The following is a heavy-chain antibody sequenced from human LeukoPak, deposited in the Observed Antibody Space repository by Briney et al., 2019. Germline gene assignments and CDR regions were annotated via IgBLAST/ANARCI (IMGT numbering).Heavy chain of an antibody. Sequence: GASVKVSCKASGYTFTSYYMHWVRQATGQGLEWMGIINPSGGSTSYAQKFQGRVTMTRDTSTSTVYMELSSLRSEDTAVYYCAKSADTAMVMSAFDIWGQGTMVTVSS. CDR3: AKSADTAMVMSAFDI. CDR1: GYTFTSYY. CDR2: INPSGGST. V-gene: IGHV1-46*03. J-gene: IGHJ3*02. D-gene: IGHD5-18*01.